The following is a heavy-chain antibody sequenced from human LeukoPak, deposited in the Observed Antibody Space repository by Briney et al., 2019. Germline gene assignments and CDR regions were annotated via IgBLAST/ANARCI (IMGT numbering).Heavy chain of an antibody. J-gene: IGHJ4*02. V-gene: IGHV3-15*01. CDR2: IKSKTDGETT. D-gene: IGHD3-10*01. CDR3: TTDLGTYYHGSQRLIPIDY. CDR1: GFTFTNAW. Sequence: GGSLRLSCVDSGFTFTNAWMSWVRQAPGKGLEWIGRIKSKTDGETTNYAEPVRGRFTISRDDSKSAVYPQMNSLKIEDTAVYYCTTDLGTYYHGSQRLIPIDYWGQGTLVTVSS.